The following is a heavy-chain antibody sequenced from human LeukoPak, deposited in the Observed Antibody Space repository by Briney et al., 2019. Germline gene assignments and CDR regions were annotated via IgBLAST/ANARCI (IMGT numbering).Heavy chain of an antibody. Sequence: SGGSLRLSCAASGFTFSSHWMHWVRQAPGKGLVWVSRINSDGNSTNYADSVKGRFTISRDNAKNTLYLQMNSLRAEDTAVYYCASDFWSGYYTPMGVNYWGQGTLVTVSS. J-gene: IGHJ4*02. V-gene: IGHV3-74*01. CDR3: ASDFWSGYYTPMGVNY. CDR2: INSDGNST. CDR1: GFTFSSHW. D-gene: IGHD3-3*01.